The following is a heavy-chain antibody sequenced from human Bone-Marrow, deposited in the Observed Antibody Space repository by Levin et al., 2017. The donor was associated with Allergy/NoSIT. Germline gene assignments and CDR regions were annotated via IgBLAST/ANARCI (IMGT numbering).Heavy chain of an antibody. CDR2: ISYDGSNK. CDR3: ARPNGYFDY. J-gene: IGHJ4*02. Sequence: GESLKISCAASGFTFSSYAMHWVRQAPGKGLEWVAVISYDGSNKYYADSVKGRFTISRDNSKNTLYLQMNSLRAEDTAVYYCARPNGYFDYWGQGTLVTVSS. D-gene: IGHD2-8*01. V-gene: IGHV3-30*04. CDR1: GFTFSSYA.